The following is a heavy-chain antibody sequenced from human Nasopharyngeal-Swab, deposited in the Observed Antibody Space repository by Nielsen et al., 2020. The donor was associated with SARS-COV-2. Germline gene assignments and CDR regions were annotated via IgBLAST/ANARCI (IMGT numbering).Heavy chain of an antibody. Sequence: ETLSLTCAASGFTFSSYSMNWVRQAPGKGLEWVSSISSSSSYIYYADSVKGRFTISRDNAKNSLYLQMNSLRAEDTAVYYCARGYYDFWSGYEKYYFDYWGQGTLVTVSS. CDR3: ARGYYDFWSGYEKYYFDY. D-gene: IGHD3-3*01. CDR2: ISSSSSYI. CDR1: GFTFSSYS. V-gene: IGHV3-21*01. J-gene: IGHJ4*02.